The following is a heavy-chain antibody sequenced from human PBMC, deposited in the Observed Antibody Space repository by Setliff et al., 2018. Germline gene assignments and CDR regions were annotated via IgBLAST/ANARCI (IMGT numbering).Heavy chain of an antibody. CDR1: GFTFSTYA. CDR2: IFYDGSNK. Sequence: GGSLRLSCAASGFTFSTYAMHWVRQAPGKGLEWVGYIFYDGSNKYYADSVKGRFTISRDNSKNTLYLQMNSLRAEDTAVYYCARDGAHYNFWSGYYNPPLDYWGQGTLVTVSS. J-gene: IGHJ4*02. D-gene: IGHD3-3*01. CDR3: ARDGAHYNFWSGYYNPPLDY. V-gene: IGHV3-33*08.